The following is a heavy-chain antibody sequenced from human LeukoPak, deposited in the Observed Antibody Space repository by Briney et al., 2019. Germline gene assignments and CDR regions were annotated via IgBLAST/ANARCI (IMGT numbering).Heavy chain of an antibody. CDR2: IRYDGSNK. Sequence: KPGGSLRLSCAASGFTFSSYSMNWVRQAPGKGLEWVAFIRYDGSNKYYADSVKGRFTISRDNSKNTLYLQMNSLRAEDTAVYYCARDRGSISAFDYWGQGTLVTVSS. CDR1: GFTFSSYS. J-gene: IGHJ4*02. V-gene: IGHV3-30*02. CDR3: ARDRGSISAFDY. D-gene: IGHD3-3*02.